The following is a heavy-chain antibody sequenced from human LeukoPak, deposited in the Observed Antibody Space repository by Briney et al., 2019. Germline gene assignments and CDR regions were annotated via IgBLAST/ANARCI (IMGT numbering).Heavy chain of an antibody. Sequence: GGSLRLSCAASGFTVSSNYMSWVRQAPGKGLEWVSVIYSGGSTYYADSVKGRFTISRDNAKNSLYLQMNSLRAEDTALYYCAKDIGRELLPGLYYYYGMDVWGRGTTVTVSS. CDR1: GFTVSSNY. CDR2: IYSGGST. V-gene: IGHV3-53*05. CDR3: AKDIGRELLPGLYYYYGMDV. D-gene: IGHD1-26*01. J-gene: IGHJ6*02.